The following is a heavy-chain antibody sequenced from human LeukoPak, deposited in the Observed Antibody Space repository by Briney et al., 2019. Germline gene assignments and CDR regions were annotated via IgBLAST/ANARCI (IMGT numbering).Heavy chain of an antibody. J-gene: IGHJ2*01. D-gene: IGHD6-19*01. CDR2: IYHSGST. V-gene: IGHV4-4*02. CDR3: ASPWAVAEGWYFDL. CDR1: GGSISSSNW. Sequence: SETLSLTCAVSGGSISSSNWWSWVRQPPGKGLEWIGEIYHSGSTNYNPSLKSRVTISVDKSKNQFSLKLSSVTAADTAVYYCASPWAVAEGWYFDLWGRGTLVTVSS.